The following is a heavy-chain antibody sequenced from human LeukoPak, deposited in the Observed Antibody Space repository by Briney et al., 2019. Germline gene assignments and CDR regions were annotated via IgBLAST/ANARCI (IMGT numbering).Heavy chain of an antibody. V-gene: IGHV1-24*01. Sequence: GASVKVSCKVSGYTLTELSMHWVRQAPGKGLEWMGGFDREDGETIYAQKFQGRVTMTEDTSTDTAYMELSSLRSEDTAVYYCATAPREFGELYPDYWGQGTLVTVSS. J-gene: IGHJ4*02. CDR1: GYTLTELS. CDR3: ATAPREFGELYPDY. CDR2: FDREDGET. D-gene: IGHD3-10*01.